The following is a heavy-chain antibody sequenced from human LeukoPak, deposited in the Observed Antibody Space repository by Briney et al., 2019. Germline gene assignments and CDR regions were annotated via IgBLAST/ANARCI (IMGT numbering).Heavy chain of an antibody. D-gene: IGHD3-3*01. J-gene: IGHJ4*02. Sequence: ASVKVSCKGYGYTFINHDIDWVRQAAGQGPEWMGWMNSNSGNTGYAQKFQGRVTFTRDTSISTAYMELYSLTSDDTAVYYCARVGGHYDFWSGFGYFDYWGQGTLVTVSS. CDR2: MNSNSGNT. CDR3: ARVGGHYDFWSGFGYFDY. CDR1: GYTFINHD. V-gene: IGHV1-8*03.